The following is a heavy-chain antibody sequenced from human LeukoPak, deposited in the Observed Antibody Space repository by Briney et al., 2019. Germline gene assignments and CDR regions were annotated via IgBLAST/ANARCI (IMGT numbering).Heavy chain of an antibody. Sequence: GASLKISCNGSGYSFTSYWSGWRRQMPGKVLEWMGIIYPGDSDTRSSPSFQGQVTISADKSISTAYLQWSSLKASDTAMYYCARVPTRAVRGVIRPVYGMDVWGQGTTVTVSS. CDR1: GYSFTSYW. CDR3: ARVPTRAVRGVIRPVYGMDV. J-gene: IGHJ6*02. D-gene: IGHD3-10*01. V-gene: IGHV5-51*01. CDR2: IYPGDSDT.